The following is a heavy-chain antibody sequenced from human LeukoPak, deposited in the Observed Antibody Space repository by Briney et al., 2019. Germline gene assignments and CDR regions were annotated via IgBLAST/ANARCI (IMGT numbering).Heavy chain of an antibody. CDR3: ARVVVGAITRLNWFDP. V-gene: IGHV4-61*02. Sequence: SETLSLTCTVSGGSISSSSYYWSWIRQPAGKGLEWIGRIYTSGSTNYNPSLKSRVTISVDTSKNQFSLKLSSVTAADTAVYYCARVVVGAITRLNWFDPWGQGTLVTVSS. D-gene: IGHD1-26*01. CDR2: IYTSGST. J-gene: IGHJ5*02. CDR1: GGSISSSSYY.